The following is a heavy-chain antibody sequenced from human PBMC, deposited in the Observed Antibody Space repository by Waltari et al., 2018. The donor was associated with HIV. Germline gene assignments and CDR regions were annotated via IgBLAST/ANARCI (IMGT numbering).Heavy chain of an antibody. CDR3: ARGSFSSGGGAFDI. Sequence: EVGLVESGGGLIQPGGSLRLSCIVSGFTVRDTYMTWVRQAPGKGLEWFSVIYADDSTFYADSVKGRFIISRDYSKNTLYLQMSSLRADDSAVYFCARGSFSSGGGAFDIWGLGAKVSVSS. V-gene: IGHV3-53*01. CDR2: IYADDST. D-gene: IGHD2-15*01. CDR1: GFTVRDTY. J-gene: IGHJ3*02.